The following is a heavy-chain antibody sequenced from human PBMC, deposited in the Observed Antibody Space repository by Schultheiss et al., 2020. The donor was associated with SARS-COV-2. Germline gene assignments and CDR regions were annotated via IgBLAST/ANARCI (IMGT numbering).Heavy chain of an antibody. D-gene: IGHD2-2*01. V-gene: IGHV3-23*01. J-gene: IGHJ4*02. Sequence: GRSLRLSCAASGFTVSSNYMGWVRQAPGKGLESVPENSGSGGSTYYADSVKGRFTISRDNSKNTLYLQMNSLRAEDTAVYYCAKVSVEDIVVVPAAMDYWVQGTLVTVSS. CDR2: NSGSGGST. CDR1: GFTVSSNY. CDR3: AKVSVEDIVVVPAAMDY.